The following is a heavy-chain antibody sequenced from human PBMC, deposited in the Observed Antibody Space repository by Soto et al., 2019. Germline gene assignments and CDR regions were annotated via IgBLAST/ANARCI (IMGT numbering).Heavy chain of an antibody. CDR2: ISWNSGSI. D-gene: IGHD3-10*01. V-gene: IGHV3-9*01. J-gene: IGHJ4*02. CDR1: GFTFDDYA. CDR3: AKDTGIGYYGSGSYYKGFDY. Sequence: GGSLRLSCAASGFTFDDYAMHWVRQAPGKGLEWVSGISWNSGSIGYADSVKGRFTISRDNAKNSLYLQMNSLRTEDTALYYCAKDTGIGYYGSGSYYKGFDYWGQGTLVTVSS.